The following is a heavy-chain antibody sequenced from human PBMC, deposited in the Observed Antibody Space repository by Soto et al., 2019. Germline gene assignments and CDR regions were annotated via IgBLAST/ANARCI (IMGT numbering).Heavy chain of an antibody. Sequence: ASVKVSCKVSGYTLTELSMHWVRQAPGKGLEWMGGFDPEDGETIYAQKFQGRVTMTEDTSTDTAYMELSSLRSEDTAVYYCATEAPLRSRRRASKGYYYYGMDVWGQGTTVTVSS. CDR3: ATEAPLRSRRRASKGYYYYGMDV. CDR1: GYTLTELS. J-gene: IGHJ6*02. CDR2: FDPEDGET. D-gene: IGHD3-3*01. V-gene: IGHV1-24*01.